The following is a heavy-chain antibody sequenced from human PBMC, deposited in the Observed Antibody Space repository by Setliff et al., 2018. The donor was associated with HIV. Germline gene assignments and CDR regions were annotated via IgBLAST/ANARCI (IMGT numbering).Heavy chain of an antibody. Sequence: PSETLSLTCVVYGGSFSGYSWTWIRQPPGKGLEWIGEINHSGSANRNPSLMSRVAMSVDTAKSQFSLKLTSVTAADTAVYFCARGVRGSGTHMLRVLLYDYSFYYMDVWGIGTTVTVSS. CDR2: INHSGSA. CDR3: ARGVRGSGTHMLRVLLYDYSFYYMDV. D-gene: IGHD3-10*01. CDR1: GGSFSGYS. J-gene: IGHJ6*03. V-gene: IGHV4-34*01.